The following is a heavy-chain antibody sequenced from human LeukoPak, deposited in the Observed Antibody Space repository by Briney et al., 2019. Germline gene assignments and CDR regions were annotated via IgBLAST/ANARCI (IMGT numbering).Heavy chain of an antibody. V-gene: IGHV3-23*01. Sequence: GGSLRLSCVASGFTLNGYDLSWVRQAPGKGLDWVSAIGSGGSAFYADSVKGRFTISRDNSKNTVYLQMNSLRAEDTAVYYCAKVSWSGSDRDYWGQGTLLTVSS. J-gene: IGHJ4*02. CDR1: GFTLNGYD. CDR2: IGSGGSA. CDR3: AKVSWSGSDRDY. D-gene: IGHD3-3*01.